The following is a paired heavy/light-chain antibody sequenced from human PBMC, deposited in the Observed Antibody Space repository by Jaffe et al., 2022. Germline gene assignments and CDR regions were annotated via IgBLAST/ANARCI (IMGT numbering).Light chain of an antibody. CDR3: QQYYSYST. J-gene: IGKJ1*01. Sequence: DIQMTQSPSTLSAFVGDRVTITCRASQSISSSLAWYQQKPGKAPKLLMSTASSLGTGVPSRFSGSGSGTEFTLTISSLQPDDFATYYCQQYYSYSTFGQGTKVEIK. V-gene: IGKV1-5*03. CDR1: QSISSS. CDR2: TAS.
Heavy chain of an antibody. CDR1: GFTLGDDI. Sequence: EVQLVESGGGLVQPGRSLRLSCTTSGFTLGDDIMTWVRQAPGKGLEWVGFIRNKASGGTTEYAASVKGRFAISRDDSQSIAYLQMNSLKTEDTAVYYCTRGRGGLSCYDYWGQGTLVTVSS. CDR3: TRGRGGLSCYDY. J-gene: IGHJ4*02. CDR2: IRNKASGGTT. V-gene: IGHV3-49*04. D-gene: IGHD2-15*01.